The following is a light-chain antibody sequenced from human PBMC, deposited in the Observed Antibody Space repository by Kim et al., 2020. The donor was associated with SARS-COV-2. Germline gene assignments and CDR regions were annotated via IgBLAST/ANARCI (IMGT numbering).Light chain of an antibody. V-gene: IGLV2-14*03. CDR3: SSYTRSSTNYV. J-gene: IGLJ1*01. CDR2: DVS. CDR1: SSDIGSYNY. Sequence: SITISCTGASSDIGSYNYVSWYQQHPGKAPKLMIYDVSNRPSGVSNRFSGSKSGNTASLTISGLQAEDEADYYCSSYTRSSTNYVFGTGTKVNVL.